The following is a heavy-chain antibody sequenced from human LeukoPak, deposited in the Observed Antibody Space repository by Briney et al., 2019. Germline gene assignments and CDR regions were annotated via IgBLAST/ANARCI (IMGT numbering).Heavy chain of an antibody. CDR1: GFTFTNSA. CDR2: IVVGSGNT. J-gene: IGHJ4*02. V-gene: IGHV1-58*02. Sequence: SVKVSCKASGFTFTNSAMQWVRQARGQRLEWIGWIVVGSGNTKYAQKFQERVTITRDMSTSTAYMELSSLRSEDTAVYYCAAALRYNSGWFDFDYWGQGTLVTVSS. D-gene: IGHD6-19*01. CDR3: AAALRYNSGWFDFDY.